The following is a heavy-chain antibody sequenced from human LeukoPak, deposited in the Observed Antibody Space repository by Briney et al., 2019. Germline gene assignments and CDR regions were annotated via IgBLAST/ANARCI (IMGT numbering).Heavy chain of an antibody. V-gene: IGHV3-7*04. Sequence: GGSLRLSCVASKFTFGSYRMTWVRQAPGKGLEWVANIKGDGSEEYYVDSVKGRFTISRDNVKNSLYLQMNSLRAEDTAVYYCARDPYSSFFGAFDIWGQGTMVTVSS. J-gene: IGHJ3*02. CDR2: IKGDGSEE. D-gene: IGHD6-6*01. CDR3: ARDPYSSFFGAFDI. CDR1: KFTFGSYR.